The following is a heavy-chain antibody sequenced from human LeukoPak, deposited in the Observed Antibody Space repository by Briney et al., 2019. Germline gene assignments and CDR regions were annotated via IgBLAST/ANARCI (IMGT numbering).Heavy chain of an antibody. CDR2: ISGSGGST. D-gene: IGHD2-15*01. J-gene: IGHJ4*02. Sequence: GGSLRLSCAASGFTFSSYAMSWVRQAPGKGLEWVSAISGSGGSTYYADSAKGRFTISRDNSKNTLYLQMNSLRAEDTAVYYCATCSGGSCYSPAFGYWGQGTLVTVSS. CDR1: GFTFSSYA. CDR3: ATCSGGSCYSPAFGY. V-gene: IGHV3-23*01.